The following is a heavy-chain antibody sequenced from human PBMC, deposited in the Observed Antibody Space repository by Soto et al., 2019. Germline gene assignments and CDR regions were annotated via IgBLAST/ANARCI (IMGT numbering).Heavy chain of an antibody. CDR2: SGTT. D-gene: IGHD4-17*01. CDR3: TTYGGDTGRFDY. CDR1: GASINSRTYY. V-gene: IGHV4-39*01. J-gene: IGHJ4*02. Sequence: PSETLSLTCTVSGASINSRTYYWTWIRQSPEKGLEWIGSGTTYYNPSLRSRVTISVDTSRNQFSLTLRSVTAADTAVYYCTTYGGDTGRFDYWGQGTVVTVSS.